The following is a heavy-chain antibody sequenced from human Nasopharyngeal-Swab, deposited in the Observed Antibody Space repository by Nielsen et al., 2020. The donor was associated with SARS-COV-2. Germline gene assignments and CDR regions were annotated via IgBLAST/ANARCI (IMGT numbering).Heavy chain of an antibody. Sequence: GESLKISCAASGFTFSSYGMHWVRQAPGRGLEWVSGFSGSGGGANYAGSVQGRSTISRDNSKNTLYLQMNSLRAEDTAVYYCAKGNTPTSLSYYHYYYGMDVWGQGTTVTVSS. V-gene: IGHV3-23*01. D-gene: IGHD1/OR15-1a*01. CDR3: AKGNTPTSLSYYHYYYGMDV. CDR1: GFTFSSYG. CDR2: FSGSGGGA. J-gene: IGHJ6*02.